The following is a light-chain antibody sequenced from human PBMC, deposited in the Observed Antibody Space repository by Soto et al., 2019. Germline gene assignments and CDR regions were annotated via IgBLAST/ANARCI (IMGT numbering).Light chain of an antibody. V-gene: IGKV1-5*01. CDR3: QQYNSYPYT. CDR2: DAS. CDR1: QIISTW. Sequence: DIQMTQSPSTVSASVWDAVTITCRASQIISTWLAWYQQKPGKAPNLLIYDASTLESGGPSGFSGSGSGTEFTLTISSLQPDDSATYYCQQYNSYPYTFGQGTKLEIK. J-gene: IGKJ2*01.